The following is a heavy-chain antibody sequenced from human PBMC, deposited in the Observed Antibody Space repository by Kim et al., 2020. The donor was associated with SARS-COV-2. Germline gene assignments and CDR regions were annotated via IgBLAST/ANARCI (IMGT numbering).Heavy chain of an antibody. CDR3: ARDGDDILTGYLMGALDY. V-gene: IGHV3-21*01. D-gene: IGHD3-9*01. CDR2: ISSSSSYI. Sequence: GGSLRLSCAASGFTFSSYSMNWVRQAPGKGLEWVSSISSSSSYIYYADSVKGRFTISRDNAKNSLYLQMNSLRAEDTAVYYCARDGDDILTGYLMGALDYWGQGTLVTVSS. J-gene: IGHJ4*02. CDR1: GFTFSSYS.